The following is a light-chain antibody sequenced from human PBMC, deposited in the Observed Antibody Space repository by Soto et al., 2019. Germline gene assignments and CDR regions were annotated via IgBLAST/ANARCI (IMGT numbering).Light chain of an antibody. J-gene: IGLJ2*01. V-gene: IGLV1-40*01. CDR2: GNS. Sequence: QSVLTQPPSVSGAPGQRVTISCTGSSSNIGAGYDVHWYQQLPGTAPKLLISGNSNRPSGVPDRFSGSKSGTSASLAITGLQPEDEADYFCQSYGSSLVVFGGGTKLTV. CDR1: SSNIGAGYD. CDR3: QSYGSSLVV.